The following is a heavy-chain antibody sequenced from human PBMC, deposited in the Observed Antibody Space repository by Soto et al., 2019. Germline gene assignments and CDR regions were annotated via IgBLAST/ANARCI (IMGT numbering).Heavy chain of an antibody. Sequence: EVQLVESGGGLVQPGGSLRLSCEASGFNVSNYYMTWVRQAPGKGLEWVSVLYSGGTIYYADSVKGRFTIYRHDSKNTLYLQMNSLRAEDTAVYYCAGGGRSLGVDYYYGLDVWGQGTTVTVSS. CDR1: GFNVSNYY. CDR2: LYSGGTI. CDR3: AGGGRSLGVDYYYGLDV. V-gene: IGHV3-53*04. J-gene: IGHJ6*02. D-gene: IGHD2-8*01.